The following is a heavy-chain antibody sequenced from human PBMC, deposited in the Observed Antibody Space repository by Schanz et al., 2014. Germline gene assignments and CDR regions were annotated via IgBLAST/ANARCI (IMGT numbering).Heavy chain of an antibody. J-gene: IGHJ6*02. CDR1: GFTFSSYA. D-gene: IGHD6-13*01. Sequence: EVQVLESGGGLVQPGGSLRLSCAASGFTFSSYAMSWVRQAPGKGLEWVSTISDSGSSTYYADSVKGRFTISRDKSKNTLYLQMNSLRAEDTAVYYCAKEFSSSWWYGMDVWGQGTTVTVSS. CDR2: ISDSGSST. CDR3: AKEFSSSWWYGMDV. V-gene: IGHV3-23*01.